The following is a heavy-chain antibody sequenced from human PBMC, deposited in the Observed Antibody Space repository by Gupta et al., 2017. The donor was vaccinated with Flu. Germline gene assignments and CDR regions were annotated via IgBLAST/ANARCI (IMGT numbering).Heavy chain of an antibody. CDR2: INVAGGVT. V-gene: IGHV3-7*01. CDR1: GFPFHPYW. CDR3: ARDRGYLSFDV. Sequence: EVKLVESGGDLVQPGGSLRLSCTASGFPFHPYWMTWIRQAPGKGPDWVANINVAGGVTNYLDSGKGRCTISRDNAKNSVSLQLNSLRDEDTAIYYCARDRGYLSFDVWGQGTMVTFSS. J-gene: IGHJ3*01. D-gene: IGHD3-16*02.